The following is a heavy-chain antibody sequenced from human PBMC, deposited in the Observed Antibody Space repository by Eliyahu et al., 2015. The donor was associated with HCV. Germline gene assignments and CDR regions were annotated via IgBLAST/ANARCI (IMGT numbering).Heavy chain of an antibody. Sequence: EVQLVESGGGLVQPGGSLRLSXAAXGXTFSSXWXXWVRQAPGKGLEWVANIKQDGSEKYYVDSVKGRFTISRDNAKNSLYLQMNSLRAEDTAVYYCARVGGLHLAGVVVIINWYFDLWGRGTLVTVSS. J-gene: IGHJ2*01. CDR1: GXTFSSXW. CDR2: IKQDGSEK. D-gene: IGHD3-22*01. CDR3: ARVGGLHLAGVVVIINWYFDL. V-gene: IGHV3-7*03.